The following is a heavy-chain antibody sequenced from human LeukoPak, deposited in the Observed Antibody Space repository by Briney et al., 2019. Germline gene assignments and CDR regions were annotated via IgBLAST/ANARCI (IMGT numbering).Heavy chain of an antibody. CDR2: INPSGGST. D-gene: IGHD2-15*01. CDR1: GYTFTSYY. V-gene: IGHV1-46*01. CDR3: ARERGQYCSGGNCYYYYDMDV. Sequence: ASVKVSCKASGYTFTSYYMHWVRQAPGEGLEWMGIINPSGGSTSYAQKFQGSVTMTRDMSTSTVYMELRRLRYEDTAVYYCARERGQYCSGGNCYYYYDMDVWGKGTTVSIS. J-gene: IGHJ6*03.